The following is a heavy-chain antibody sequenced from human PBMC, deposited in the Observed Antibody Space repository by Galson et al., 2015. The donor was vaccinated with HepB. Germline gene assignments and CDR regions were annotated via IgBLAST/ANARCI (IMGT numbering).Heavy chain of an antibody. CDR3: AKPLGGGDCFDY. J-gene: IGHJ4*02. D-gene: IGHD2-21*01. Sequence: SLRLSCAASGFTFDDYTMHWVRQAPGKGLEWVSLISWDGGSTYYADSVKGRFTISRDNSKNSLYLQMNSLRTEDTALYYCAKPLGGGDCFDYWGQGTLVTVSS. CDR1: GFTFDDYT. CDR2: ISWDGGST. V-gene: IGHV3-43*01.